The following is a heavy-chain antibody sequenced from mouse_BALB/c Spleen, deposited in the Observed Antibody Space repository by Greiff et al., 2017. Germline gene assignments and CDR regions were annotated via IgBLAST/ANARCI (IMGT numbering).Heavy chain of an antibody. J-gene: IGHJ4*01. V-gene: IGHV3-6*02. Sequence: EVQRVESGPGLVKPSQSLSLTCSVTGYSITSGYYWNWIRQFPGNKLEWMGYISYDGSNNYNPSLKNRISITRDTSKNQFFLKLNSVTTEDTATYYCASSTVRAMDYWGQGTSVTVSS. CDR1: GYSITSGYY. D-gene: IGHD1-1*01. CDR2: ISYDGSN. CDR3: ASSTVRAMDY.